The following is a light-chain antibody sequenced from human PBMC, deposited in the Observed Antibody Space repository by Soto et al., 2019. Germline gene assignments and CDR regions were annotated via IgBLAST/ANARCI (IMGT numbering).Light chain of an antibody. CDR1: QGISSW. V-gene: IGKV1-12*01. CDR2: TAS. Sequence: DIQMTQSPSSVSASVGDRVTITCRASQGISSWLAGYQQKPGKAPNLLIHTASSLQTGGPSRFSGSGSGTKVTLTISSLQPEDFSTYYCQQRHSYPITFGQGTRLEIK. J-gene: IGKJ5*01. CDR3: QQRHSYPIT.